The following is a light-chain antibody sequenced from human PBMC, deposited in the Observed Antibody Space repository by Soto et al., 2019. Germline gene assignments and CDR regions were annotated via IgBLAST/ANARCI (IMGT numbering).Light chain of an antibody. CDR1: SSNIGTYP. CDR3: AAWDDSLNGLNV. V-gene: IGLV1-44*01. Sequence: QSVLTQPPSASVTPGQRVTISCSGSSSNIGTYPVNWYQQLPGTAPKLLIYNNNQRPSGVPDRFSGSKSGTSASLAISGLQSEDEGDYYCAAWDDSLNGLNVFGAGTKVTVL. J-gene: IGLJ1*01. CDR2: NNN.